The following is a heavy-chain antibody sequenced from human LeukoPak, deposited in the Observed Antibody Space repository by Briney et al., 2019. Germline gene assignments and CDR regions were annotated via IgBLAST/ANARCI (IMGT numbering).Heavy chain of an antibody. CDR1: GFSPSISGVG. Sequence: SGPTLVNPTQTLTLTCTFSGFSPSISGVGVGWIRQPPGKALEWLALIYWDDDKRYSPSLKSRLTITKDTSKNQVVLTMTNMDPVDTATYFCAHRGSIAIGGPVFDYWGQGTLVTVSS. CDR3: AHRGSIAIGGPVFDY. D-gene: IGHD6-6*01. V-gene: IGHV2-5*02. J-gene: IGHJ4*02. CDR2: IYWDDDK.